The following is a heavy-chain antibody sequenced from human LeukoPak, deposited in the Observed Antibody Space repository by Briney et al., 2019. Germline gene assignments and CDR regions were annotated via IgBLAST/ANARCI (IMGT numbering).Heavy chain of an antibody. CDR1: GGSISSRYYY. D-gene: IGHD3-22*01. CDR2: IYYSGST. CDR3: ARDFDTSGYYFHY. J-gene: IGHJ4*02. Sequence: SETLSLTCTVSGGSISSRYYYWTWIRQHPGKGLEWIGFIYYSGSTYYNSSLKSRVTISLDTSKNQFSLKLTSVTAADTAVYYCARDFDTSGYYFHYWGQGTLVTVSS. V-gene: IGHV4-31*02.